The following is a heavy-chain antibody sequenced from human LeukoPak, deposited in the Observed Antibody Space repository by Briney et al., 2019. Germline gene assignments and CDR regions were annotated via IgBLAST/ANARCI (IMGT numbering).Heavy chain of an antibody. D-gene: IGHD6-6*01. CDR2: INNSGST. CDR1: GGSFSGYY. V-gene: IGHV4-34*01. Sequence: SETLSLTCAVYGGSFSGYYWSWIRQPPGKGLKWIGEINNSGSTNYNPSLKRRVTISVDTYKNQFSLKLSSVTAADTAVYYCARGRYSSSWDYCGQGTLVTVSS. J-gene: IGHJ4*02. CDR3: ARGRYSSSWDY.